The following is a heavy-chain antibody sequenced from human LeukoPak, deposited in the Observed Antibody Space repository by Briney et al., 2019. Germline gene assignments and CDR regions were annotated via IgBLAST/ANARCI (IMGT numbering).Heavy chain of an antibody. CDR3: ARHTTTVVPFDY. V-gene: IGHV4-59*08. J-gene: IGHJ4*02. CDR1: GGSISSYY. D-gene: IGHD4-23*01. Sequence: PSETLSLTCTVSGGSISSYYWSWIRQPPGKGLEWIGYIYYSGSTNYNPSLKRRVTISVATSKNQFSLKLSSVTAADTAVYYCARHTTTVVPFDYWGQGTLVTVSS. CDR2: IYYSGST.